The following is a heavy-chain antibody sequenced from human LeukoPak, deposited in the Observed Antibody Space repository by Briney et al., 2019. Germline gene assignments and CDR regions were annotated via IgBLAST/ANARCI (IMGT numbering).Heavy chain of an antibody. D-gene: IGHD7-27*01. Sequence: PSGGSLRLSCAASGFTVSSNYMSWVRQAPGKGLEWVANIKTDGSQIYYVDSVKGRFTISRDNAKNSLYLQMNSLRAEDTAVYYCARDLNWETYWGQGTLVSVSS. CDR2: IKTDGSQI. J-gene: IGHJ4*02. CDR3: ARDLNWETY. CDR1: GFTVSSNY. V-gene: IGHV3-7*01.